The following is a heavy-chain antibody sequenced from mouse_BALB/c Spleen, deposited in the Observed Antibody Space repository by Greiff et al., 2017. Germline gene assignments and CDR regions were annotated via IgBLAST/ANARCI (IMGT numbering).Heavy chain of an antibody. CDR2: IYPGTSDT. CDR1: GYSFTSYW. Sequence: EVQLQQSGSVLARPGASVKMSCKASGYSFTSYWMHWVKQRPGQGLEWIGAIYPGTSDTSYNQKFKGKAKLTAVTSASTAYMELSSLTNEDSAVYYCTRDYRYDYCDYWGQGTTLTVAA. CDR3: TRDYRYDYCDY. J-gene: IGHJ2*01. V-gene: IGHV1-5*01. D-gene: IGHD2-14*01.